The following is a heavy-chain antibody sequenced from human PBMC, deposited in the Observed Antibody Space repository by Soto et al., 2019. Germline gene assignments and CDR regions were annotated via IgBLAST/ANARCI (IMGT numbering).Heavy chain of an antibody. CDR3: ARGVVRYVFRFDP. CDR1: GGSFSGYY. V-gene: IGHV4-34*01. Sequence: QVQLQQWGAGLLKPSETLSLTCAVYGGSFSGYYWSWIRQPPGKGLEWIGEINHSGSTNYNPSPKSRVPISVDTSKNQFSLKLSSVTAADTAVYYCARGVVRYVFRFDPWGQGTLVTVSS. CDR2: INHSGST. J-gene: IGHJ5*02. D-gene: IGHD2-15*01.